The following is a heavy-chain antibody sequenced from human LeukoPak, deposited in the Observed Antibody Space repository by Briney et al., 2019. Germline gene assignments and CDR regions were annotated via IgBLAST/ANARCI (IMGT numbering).Heavy chain of an antibody. V-gene: IGHV1-69*13. J-gene: IGHJ4*02. D-gene: IGHD3-16*02. CDR1: GGTFSSYA. CDR3: ARALYDYVWGSYRQFDY. CDR2: IIPIFGTA. Sequence: SVKVSCKASGGTFSSYAISWVRQAPGQGLEWMGGIIPIFGTANYAQKFQGRVTITADESTSTAYMELSSLRSEDTAVYYCARALYDYVWGSYRQFDYWGQGTLVTVSS.